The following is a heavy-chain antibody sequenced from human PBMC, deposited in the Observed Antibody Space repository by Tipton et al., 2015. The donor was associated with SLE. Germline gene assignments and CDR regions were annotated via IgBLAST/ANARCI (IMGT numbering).Heavy chain of an antibody. CDR1: TGSFSGYY. Sequence: TLSLTCTVYTGSFSGYYWSWIRQPPGKGLEWIGEINHSGSTNYNPSLKSRVTISVDTSKTQFSLKLSSVTAADTAVYFCARDQVGVGDFDYWGQGTLVTVSS. D-gene: IGHD3-16*01. CDR3: ARDQVGVGDFDY. J-gene: IGHJ4*02. V-gene: IGHV4-34*01. CDR2: INHSGST.